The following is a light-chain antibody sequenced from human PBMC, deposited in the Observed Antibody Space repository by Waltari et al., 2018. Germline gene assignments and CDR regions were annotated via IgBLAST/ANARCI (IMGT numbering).Light chain of an antibody. Sequence: DILMTQSPDSLAVSLGERATIKCKSSQNILYSANRNNYLAWYQQKPGQPHKLLIYWASSRETGLPDRISGSGSGNDFTLTSSSLQADDAAVYYCQQHYSSPYTFGQGTKLEI. CDR1: QNILYSANRNNY. V-gene: IGKV4-1*01. CDR2: WAS. CDR3: QQHYSSPYT. J-gene: IGKJ2*01.